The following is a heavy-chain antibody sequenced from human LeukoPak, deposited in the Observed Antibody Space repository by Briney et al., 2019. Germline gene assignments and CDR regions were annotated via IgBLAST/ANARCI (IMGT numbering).Heavy chain of an antibody. CDR2: IKQDGTER. CDR3: ARYVNYFDP. D-gene: IGHD3-10*02. J-gene: IGHJ4*02. V-gene: IGHV3-7*01. Sequence: GGSLRLSCAASGFTVSSYWMTWVRQAPGKGLEWVATIKQDGTERYNVDSMRGRFTISRDNAKNSLFLQVNSLRAEDTALYYCARYVNYFDPWGQGTLITVSS. CDR1: GFTVSSYW.